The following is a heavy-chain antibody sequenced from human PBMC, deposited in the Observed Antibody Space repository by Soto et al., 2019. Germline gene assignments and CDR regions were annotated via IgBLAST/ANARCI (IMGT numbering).Heavy chain of an antibody. J-gene: IGHJ4*02. CDR1: GGSINTFY. CDR2: IFPSGST. D-gene: IGHD5-12*01. V-gene: IGHV4-4*07. Sequence: SETLSLTCTVSGGSINTFYWSWVRQPAGKGLEWIGRIFPSGSTSFNPSLESRVAMSVDTSKNHFSLNLSSVAAADMAVYYCAREGSYSAYNFAHGIQLWSFDFWGQGALVTVSS. CDR3: AREGSYSAYNFAHGIQLWSFDF.